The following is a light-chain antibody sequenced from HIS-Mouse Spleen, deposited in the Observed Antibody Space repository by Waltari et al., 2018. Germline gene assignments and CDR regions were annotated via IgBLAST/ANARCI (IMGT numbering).Light chain of an antibody. V-gene: IGLV3-25*03. CDR3: QSADSSGTYVV. CDR1: ALPPPY. J-gene: IGLJ2*01. Sequence: SYELTQPPSVSVSPGQPARITCSGDALPPPYAYWYQQKPGQAPVLVIYKDSERPSGIPERFSGSSSGTTVTLTISGVQAEDEADYYCQSADSSGTYVVFGGGTKLTVL. CDR2: KDS.